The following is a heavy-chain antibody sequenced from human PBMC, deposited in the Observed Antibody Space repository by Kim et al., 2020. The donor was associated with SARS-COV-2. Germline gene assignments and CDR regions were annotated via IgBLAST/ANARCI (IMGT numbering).Heavy chain of an antibody. CDR3: SRGWFGQVGDY. CDR1: GFTFNTYT. Sequence: GGSLRLSCAASGFTFNTYTMDWVRQAPGKGLEWVSSITVSSTHIYYADSVQGRFTISSANARNSVYLQMNSLRLDDTAVYYCSRGWFGQVGDYWGHGT. CDR2: ITVSSTHI. D-gene: IGHD3-10*01. V-gene: IGHV3-21*01. J-gene: IGHJ4*01.